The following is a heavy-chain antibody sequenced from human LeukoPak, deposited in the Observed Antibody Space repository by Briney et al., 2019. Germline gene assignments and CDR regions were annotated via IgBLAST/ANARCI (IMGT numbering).Heavy chain of an antibody. Sequence: SVKVSCKASGGTFSSYAISWVRQAPGQGLEWMGRIIPILGIANCAQKFQGRVTITADKSTSTACMELSSLRSEDTAVYYCARANQGYHDENYYYYYGMDVWGQGTTVTVSS. J-gene: IGHJ6*02. CDR2: IIPILGIA. D-gene: IGHD2-2*01. CDR1: GGTFSSYA. V-gene: IGHV1-69*04. CDR3: ARANQGYHDENYYYYYGMDV.